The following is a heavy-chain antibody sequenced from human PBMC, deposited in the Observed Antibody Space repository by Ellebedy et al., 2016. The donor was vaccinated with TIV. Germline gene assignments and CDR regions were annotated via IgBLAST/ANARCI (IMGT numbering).Heavy chain of an antibody. J-gene: IGHJ3*01. D-gene: IGHD3-16*01. CDR1: GFTFSDHW. Sequence: GGSLRLXXAASGFTFSDHWMYWVRQAPGKGLEWVSRIKSDGTNIVYADSVKGRFTISRDNGNNTLYLQMNSLRAEDTALYYCASAFIHYGAFDVWGQGTMVTVSS. V-gene: IGHV3-74*01. CDR2: IKSDGTNI. CDR3: ASAFIHYGAFDV.